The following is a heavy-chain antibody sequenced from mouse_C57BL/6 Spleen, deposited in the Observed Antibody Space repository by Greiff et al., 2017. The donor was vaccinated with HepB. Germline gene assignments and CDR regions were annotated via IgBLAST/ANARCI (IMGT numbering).Heavy chain of an antibody. D-gene: IGHD1-1*01. CDR2: ISYDGSN. Sequence: EVQLVESGPGLVKPSRSLSLTCSVTGYSITSGYYWNWIRQFPGNKLEWMGYISYDGSNNYNPSLKNRISITRDTSKNQFFLKLNSVTTEDTATYYCARDDGYGSSYWGQGTTLTVSS. CDR3: ARDDGYGSSY. V-gene: IGHV3-6*01. J-gene: IGHJ2*01. CDR1: GYSITSGYY.